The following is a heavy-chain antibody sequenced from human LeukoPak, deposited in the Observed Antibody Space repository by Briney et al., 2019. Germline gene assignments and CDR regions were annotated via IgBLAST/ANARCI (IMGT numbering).Heavy chain of an antibody. Sequence: ASVKVSCKASGGTFSSYAISWVRQAPGQGLEWMGKIIPILGIANYAQKFQGRVTITADKSTSTAYMELSSLRSEDTAVYYCATGVWSYYHLAANWGLGTLVTVSS. CDR2: IIPILGIA. D-gene: IGHD1-26*01. V-gene: IGHV1-69*04. CDR3: ATGVWSYYHLAAN. CDR1: GGTFSSYA. J-gene: IGHJ4*02.